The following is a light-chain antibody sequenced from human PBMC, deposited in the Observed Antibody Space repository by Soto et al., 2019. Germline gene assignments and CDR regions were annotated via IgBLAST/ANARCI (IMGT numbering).Light chain of an antibody. V-gene: IGKV1-39*01. CDR3: QQSYSFVRYT. J-gene: IGKJ2*01. CDR1: QNIINK. CDR2: ASS. Sequence: DIQMTQSPSSLSASVGDRVTVTCRASQNIINKLNWYQQKPGKAPKLLIYASSSLQSGVPSRFSGRASVTACTLTISSLQPEDSSTYYCQQSYSFVRYTFGQGTKLEIK.